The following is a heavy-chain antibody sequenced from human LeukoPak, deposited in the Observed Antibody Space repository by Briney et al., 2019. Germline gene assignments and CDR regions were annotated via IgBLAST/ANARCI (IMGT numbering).Heavy chain of an antibody. CDR2: IYPGDSDT. CDR3: LRPQTRRYCSSPCCSLDAFDI. J-gene: IGHJ3*02. CDR1: GYRFTSYW. D-gene: IGHD2-2*01. Sequence: GESLKLSLKGSGYRFTSYWIGWVRQMPGTGLVWMGIIYPGDSDTRYSPSFQSQVTHSAPKPIRTPYLPWTSLQAPHTSSLYFLRPQTRRYCSSPCCSLDAFDIWGQKTMVTVSS. V-gene: IGHV5-51*01.